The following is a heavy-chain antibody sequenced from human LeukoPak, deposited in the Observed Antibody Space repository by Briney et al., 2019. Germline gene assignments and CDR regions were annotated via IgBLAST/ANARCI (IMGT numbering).Heavy chain of an antibody. CDR1: GGSLSAYY. CDR3: ARGRLAADTFFYDTNGYYYFDS. CDR2: INDSGST. Sequence: SETLSLTCAAHGGSLSAYYWSWIRQPPGKALEWIGEINDSGSTNHNPSLKSRVTISVDTSKSQFSLKLSSVTAADTAVYYCARGRLAADTFFYDTNGYYYFDSWGQGTLVTVSS. V-gene: IGHV4-34*01. D-gene: IGHD3-22*01. J-gene: IGHJ4*02.